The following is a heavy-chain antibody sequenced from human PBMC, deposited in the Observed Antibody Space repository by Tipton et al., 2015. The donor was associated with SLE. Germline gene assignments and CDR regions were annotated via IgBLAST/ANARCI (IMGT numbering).Heavy chain of an antibody. J-gene: IGHJ6*02. D-gene: IGHD2-2*01. CDR3: ARGCSSTTCEPFDYFGLDV. CDR2: ITQSGVT. Sequence: TLSLTCAVSGGSFSGYYWYWVRQPPEQGLEWIGEITQSGVTNYNPSLKSRVTMSLDTSKNQFSLKLTSVTAADTAVYFCARGCSSTTCEPFDYFGLDVWGQGTTVTVPS. CDR1: GGSFSGYY. V-gene: IGHV4-34*01.